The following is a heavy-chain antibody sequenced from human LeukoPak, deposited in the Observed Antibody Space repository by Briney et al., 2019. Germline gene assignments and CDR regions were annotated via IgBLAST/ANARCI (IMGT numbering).Heavy chain of an antibody. V-gene: IGHV3-23*01. Sequence: PGGSLRLSCAASGFTFSSYAMSWVRQAPGKGLEWVSAISGSGGSPYYADSVKGRFTVSRDNSKSTLYLQMNSLRAEGTAVYYCAKDCLVDTSIVDYFDYWGQGTLVTVSS. CDR3: AKDCLVDTSIVDYFDY. CDR2: ISGSGGSP. CDR1: GFTFSSYA. J-gene: IGHJ4*02. D-gene: IGHD5-18*01.